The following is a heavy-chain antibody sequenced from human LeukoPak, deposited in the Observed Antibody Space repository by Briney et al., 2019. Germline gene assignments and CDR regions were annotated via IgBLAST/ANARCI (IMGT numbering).Heavy chain of an antibody. CDR1: GFTFSTNS. V-gene: IGHV3-48*02. CDR3: TAATFGAVVPIDY. Sequence: GGSLRLSSSASGFTFSTNSMNWVREGLGEGLEWISYINSKSTVIYKAGSVKGRFTISRDNAKNSLYLHMNSLKDEDTALYFCTAATFGAVVPIDYWGQGTLVSVSS. D-gene: IGHD3-16*01. CDR2: INSKSTVI. J-gene: IGHJ4*02.